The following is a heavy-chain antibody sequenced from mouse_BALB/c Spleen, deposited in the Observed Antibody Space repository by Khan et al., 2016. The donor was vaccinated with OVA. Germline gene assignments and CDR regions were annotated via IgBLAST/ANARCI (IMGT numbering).Heavy chain of an antibody. CDR2: INTYTGET. J-gene: IGHJ3*01. CDR3: VKGDDYGWAY. V-gene: IGHV9-3-1*01. CDR1: GYTFTNYG. Sequence: QIQLVQSGPELKKPGEIVKISCKASGYTFTNYGMNWVKQAPGKGLKWMGWINTYTGETTYADDFKGRFTFSLDTSASTAYLQINSLTYEDTAIDCGVKGDDYGWAYWGQGTLVTVSA. D-gene: IGHD2-4*01.